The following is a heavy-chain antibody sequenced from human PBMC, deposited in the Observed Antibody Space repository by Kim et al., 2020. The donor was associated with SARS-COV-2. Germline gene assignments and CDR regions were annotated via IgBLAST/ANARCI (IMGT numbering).Heavy chain of an antibody. V-gene: IGHV3-30-3*01. D-gene: IGHD5-18*01. CDR3: AILMGYSYGHQHDYYYYGMDV. Sequence: GGSLRLSCAASGFTFSSYAMHWVRQAPGKGLEWVAVISYDGSNKYYADSVKGRFTISRDNSKNTLYLQMNSLRAEDTAVYYCAILMGYSYGHQHDYYYYGMDVWGQGTTVTVSS. CDR2: ISYDGSNK. CDR1: GFTFSSYA. J-gene: IGHJ6*02.